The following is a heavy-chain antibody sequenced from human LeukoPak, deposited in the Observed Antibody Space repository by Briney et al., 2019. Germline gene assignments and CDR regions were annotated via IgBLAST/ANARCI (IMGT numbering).Heavy chain of an antibody. CDR3: ASLGAPSSGYGYPIDY. CDR2: ISYDGSNK. CDR1: GFTFSSYG. Sequence: GGSLRLSCAASGFTFSSYGMRWVRQAPGKGLEWVAVISYDGSNKYYADSVKGRFTISRDNSKNTLYLQMNSLRAEDTAVYYCASLGAPSSGYGYPIDYWGQGTLVTVSS. D-gene: IGHD3-22*01. V-gene: IGHV3-30*03. J-gene: IGHJ4*02.